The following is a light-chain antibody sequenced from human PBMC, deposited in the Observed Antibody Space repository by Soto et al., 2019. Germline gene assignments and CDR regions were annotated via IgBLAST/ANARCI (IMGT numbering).Light chain of an antibody. CDR1: QSVLYSSNNKNY. Sequence: DIVMTKSPASLAVSLGERATINCKSSQSVLYSSNNKNYLAWYQQKPGQPPKLLIYWASIRESGVPDRFSGSGSGTDFTLTISSLQAEDVAVYYCQQYYTTPLTFGPGIKVDIK. V-gene: IGKV4-1*01. CDR3: QQYYTTPLT. CDR2: WAS. J-gene: IGKJ3*01.